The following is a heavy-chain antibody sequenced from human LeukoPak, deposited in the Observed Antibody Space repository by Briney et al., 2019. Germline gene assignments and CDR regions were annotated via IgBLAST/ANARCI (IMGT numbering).Heavy chain of an antibody. D-gene: IGHD2-2*01. CDR1: GGTFTSYY. CDR2: INPSGGST. CDR3: ARDSASVSYYYYGMDV. J-gene: IGHJ6*02. Sequence: ASVKVSCKASGGTFTSYYMHWVRQAPGQGHEWMGIINPSGGSTSYAQKFQGRVTMTRDTSTSTVYMELSSLRSEDTAVYYCARDSASVSYYYYGMDVWGQGTTVTVSS. V-gene: IGHV1-46*01.